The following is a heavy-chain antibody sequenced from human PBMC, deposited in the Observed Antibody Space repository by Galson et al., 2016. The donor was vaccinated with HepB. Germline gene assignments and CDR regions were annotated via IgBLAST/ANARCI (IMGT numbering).Heavy chain of an antibody. J-gene: IGHJ3*02. CDR3: AKNFGDYVGDTFDM. D-gene: IGHD4-17*01. Sequence: SLRLSCAASGFTFNFYLMSWVRQAPGKGLEWVANINQDGSEKSYMDSVKGRFTISSANAKNSLDLQMNSRRAEDTAVYYCAKNFGDYVGDTFDMWGQGTMVTVSS. V-gene: IGHV3-7*01. CDR2: INQDGSEK. CDR1: GFTFNFYL.